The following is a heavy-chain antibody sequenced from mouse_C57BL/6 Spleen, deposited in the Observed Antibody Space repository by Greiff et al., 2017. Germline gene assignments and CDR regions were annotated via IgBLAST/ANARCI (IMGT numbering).Heavy chain of an antibody. Sequence: QVQLQQPGTELVKPGASVKLSCKASGYTFTSYWMHWVKQRTGQGLEWIGEIYPRSGNTYYNEKFKGKATLTADKSSSTAYMELRSLTSEDSAVYFCARDYYGSSLYWYFDVWGTGTTVTVSS. V-gene: IGHV1-81*01. CDR2: IYPRSGNT. D-gene: IGHD1-1*01. CDR3: ARDYYGSSLYWYFDV. J-gene: IGHJ1*03. CDR1: GYTFTSYW.